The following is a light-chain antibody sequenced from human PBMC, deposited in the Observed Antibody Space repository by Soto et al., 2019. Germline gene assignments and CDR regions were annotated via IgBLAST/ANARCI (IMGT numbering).Light chain of an antibody. V-gene: IGKV2-28*01. CDR1: QRLLHSNGNNF. Sequence: ESVMTQSPPSLTVTPGEPASISCRSSQRLLHSNGNNFLDWYLQKPGQSPQLLIYLGFNRASGVPDRVSGSGAGTDFTLKISRVEAEDVGVYYCMQGLQTPYSSGQGT. CDR3: MQGLQTPYS. CDR2: LGF. J-gene: IGKJ2*01.